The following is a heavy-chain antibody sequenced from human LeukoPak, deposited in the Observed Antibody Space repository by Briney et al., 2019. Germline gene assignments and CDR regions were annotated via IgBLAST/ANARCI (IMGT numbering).Heavy chain of an antibody. V-gene: IGHV3-66*02. Sequence: GGSLRLSFASSGCIVSSNYMSWVRQAPGKGVDWVSVIFGGGGTDYEDSVKGRFTISRENSKNGLYLQMNSLRAEDTAVYYCARAVGVTAIHNAFDIWGQGTMVNVSS. CDR3: ARAVGVTAIHNAFDI. D-gene: IGHD2-21*02. CDR1: GCIVSSNY. CDR2: IFGGGGT. J-gene: IGHJ3*02.